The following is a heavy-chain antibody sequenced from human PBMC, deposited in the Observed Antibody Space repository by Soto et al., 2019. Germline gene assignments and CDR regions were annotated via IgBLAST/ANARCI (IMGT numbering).Heavy chain of an antibody. CDR3: ARVPRIAAAKSYYFDY. Sequence: ASVKVSCKASGYTFTSYYMRWVRQAPGQGLEWMGIINPSGGSTSYAQKFQGRVTMTRDTSTSTVYMELSSLRSEDTAVYYCARVPRIAAAKSYYFDYWGQGTLVTVSS. CDR2: INPSGGST. J-gene: IGHJ4*02. V-gene: IGHV1-46*01. CDR1: GYTFTSYY. D-gene: IGHD6-13*01.